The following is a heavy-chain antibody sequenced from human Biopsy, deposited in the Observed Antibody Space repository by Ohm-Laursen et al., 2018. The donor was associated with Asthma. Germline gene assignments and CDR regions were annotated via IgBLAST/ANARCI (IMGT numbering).Heavy chain of an antibody. J-gene: IGHJ4*02. D-gene: IGHD3-22*01. CDR3: ARAQGHYDSRGYYRSFDY. CDR1: YGSITSGGYY. V-gene: IGHV4-31*03. CDR2: IYYSGST. Sequence: TLSLTCTVSYGSITSGGYYWTWIRRHPGKGLEWIGFIYYSGSTYYNPSLKSRVSISIDTSKNQFSLKLSSVTAADTAVYYCARAQGHYDSRGYYRSFDYWGQGTLVTVSS.